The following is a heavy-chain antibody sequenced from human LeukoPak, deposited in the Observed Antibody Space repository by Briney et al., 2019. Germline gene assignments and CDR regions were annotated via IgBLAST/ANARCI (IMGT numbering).Heavy chain of an antibody. J-gene: IGHJ4*02. CDR3: ARAFYDILTGYATPIGY. V-gene: IGHV1-2*02. CDR2: XNSGGT. D-gene: IGHD3-9*01. Sequence: XNSGGTNYAQKFQGRVTMTRDTSISTAYMELSRLRSDDTAVYYCARAFYDILTGYATPIGYWGQGTLVTVSS.